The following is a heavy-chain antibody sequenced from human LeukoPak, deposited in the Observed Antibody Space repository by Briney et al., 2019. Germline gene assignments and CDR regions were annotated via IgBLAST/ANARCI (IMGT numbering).Heavy chain of an antibody. CDR3: ARDYLYAFDY. Sequence: GGALRLSCAASGFSFSSYSMNWVRQAPGKGREWVSYISGSGNAIHYTDPVKGGFTIPRDNAKNALYLQMNSLRAEDTAVYFCARDYLYAFDYWGQGTLVTVSS. J-gene: IGHJ4*02. CDR2: ISGSGNAI. D-gene: IGHD2-2*01. CDR1: GFSFSSYS. V-gene: IGHV3-48*01.